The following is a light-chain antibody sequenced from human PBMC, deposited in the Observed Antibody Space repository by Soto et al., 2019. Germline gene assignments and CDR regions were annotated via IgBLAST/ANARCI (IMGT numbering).Light chain of an antibody. V-gene: IGKV3D-15*01. CDR3: QQYNNWPLT. CDR2: GAT. CDR1: QTVRDN. Sequence: VLTQSPLSLPVTLGRPASISCRASQTVRDNLGWYQQKPGQPPRLLIYGATTRATGIPARFSGSGSGTEFTLTISSLQSEDFAVYYCQQYNNWPLTFGGGTKVDI. J-gene: IGKJ4*01.